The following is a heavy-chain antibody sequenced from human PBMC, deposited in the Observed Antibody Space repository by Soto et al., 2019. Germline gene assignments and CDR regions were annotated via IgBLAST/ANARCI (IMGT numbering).Heavy chain of an antibody. D-gene: IGHD6-13*01. J-gene: IGHJ4*02. CDR1: GFTFSSYA. CDR2: ISGSGGTI. V-gene: IGHV3-23*01. Sequence: EVQLLESGGGLVQPGGSLRLSCAASGFTFSSYAMSWVRQAPGKGLEWVSAISGSGGTIYYADSVKGRFTISRDNAKNSLYLQMNSLRAEDTAVYYCARYGRAEAAGTVDYWGQGTLVTVSS. CDR3: ARYGRAEAAGTVDY.